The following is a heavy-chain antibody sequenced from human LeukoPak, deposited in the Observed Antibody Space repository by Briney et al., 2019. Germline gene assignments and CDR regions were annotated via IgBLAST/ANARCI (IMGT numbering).Heavy chain of an antibody. CDR1: GGSISSGGYS. CDR2: IYHSGST. Sequence: PSETLSLTCAVSGGSISSGGYSWSWIRQPPGKGLEWIGYIYHSGSTYYNPSLKSRVTISVGRSKNQFSLKLSSVTAADTAVYYCARVVDTAMVTGCYFDYWGQGTLVTVSS. D-gene: IGHD5-18*01. J-gene: IGHJ4*02. V-gene: IGHV4-30-2*01. CDR3: ARVVDTAMVTGCYFDY.